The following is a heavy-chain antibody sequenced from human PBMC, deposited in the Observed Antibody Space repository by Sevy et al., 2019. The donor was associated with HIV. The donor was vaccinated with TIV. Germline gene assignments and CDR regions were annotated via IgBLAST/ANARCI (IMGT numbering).Heavy chain of an antibody. CDR2: ISYDGSNK. D-gene: IGHD3-22*01. Sequence: GGSLRLSCAASGFTFSGFGMHWVRQAPGKGLEWVAVISYDGSNKYYADSVKGRFTISRDNSKNTLYLQMNSLRAEDTAVYYCARDIDYYDSSSWFDPWGQGTLVTVSS. CDR1: GFTFSGFG. CDR3: ARDIDYYDSSSWFDP. J-gene: IGHJ5*02. V-gene: IGHV3-30*19.